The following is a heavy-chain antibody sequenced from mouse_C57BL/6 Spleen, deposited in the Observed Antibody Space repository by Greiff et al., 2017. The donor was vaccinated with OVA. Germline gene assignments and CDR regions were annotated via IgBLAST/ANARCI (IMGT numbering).Heavy chain of an antibody. CDR1: GFSLSTSGMG. CDR3: ARSLTGRGAMDY. V-gene: IGHV8-12*01. Sequence: QVTLKESGPGILQSSQTLSLPCSFSGFSLSTSGMGVSWIRQPSGKGLEWLAHIYWADDKRYNPSPTRRLTISKDTSRNQVFLKITSVDTADTATYYCARSLTGRGAMDYWGQGTSVTVSS. D-gene: IGHD3-3*01. J-gene: IGHJ4*01. CDR2: IYWADDK.